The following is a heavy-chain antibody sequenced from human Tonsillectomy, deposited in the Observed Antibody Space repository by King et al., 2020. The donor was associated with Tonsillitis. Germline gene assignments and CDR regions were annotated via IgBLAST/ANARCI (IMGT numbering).Heavy chain of an antibody. CDR2: ILPIFDKA. Sequence: VQLVESGAEVKKPGSSVKVSCKISGGTFSSYAINWVRQAPGQGLEWMGGILPIFDKADYAQNFQGRVTITADESTSTAYMEMSSLTSGDTAVYYCARGAAAPASWLDHWGQGTLVTVSS. J-gene: IGHJ5*02. V-gene: IGHV1-69*01. CDR1: GGTFSSYA. CDR3: ARGAAAPASWLDH. D-gene: IGHD2-15*01.